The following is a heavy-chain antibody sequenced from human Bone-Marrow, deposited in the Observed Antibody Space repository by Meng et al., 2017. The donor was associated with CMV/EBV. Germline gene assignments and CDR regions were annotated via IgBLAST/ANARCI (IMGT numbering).Heavy chain of an antibody. V-gene: IGHV1-69*05. Sequence: SVKVSCKASGGTFSSYAISWVRQAPGQGLEWMGGIIPIFGTANYAQKFQGRVTITTDESTSTAYMELSSRRSEDTAVYYCARGRVGATRRAFDIWGQGTMVTVSS. CDR3: ARGRVGATRRAFDI. CDR1: GGTFSSYA. CDR2: IIPIFGTA. D-gene: IGHD1-26*01. J-gene: IGHJ3*02.